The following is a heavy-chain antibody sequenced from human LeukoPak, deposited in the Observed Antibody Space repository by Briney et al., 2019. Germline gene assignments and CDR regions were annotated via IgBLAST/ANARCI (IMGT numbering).Heavy chain of an antibody. CDR1: GFTFSSYS. V-gene: IGHV3-21*01. Sequence: GGSLRLSCAASGFTFSSYSMNWVRQAPGKGLEWVSSISSSSSYIYYADSVKGRFTISRDNAKNSLYLQMNSLRAEDTAVYYCASRGSGSLLLYFQHRGQGTLVTVSS. J-gene: IGHJ1*01. D-gene: IGHD1-26*01. CDR3: ASRGSGSLLLYFQH. CDR2: ISSSSSYI.